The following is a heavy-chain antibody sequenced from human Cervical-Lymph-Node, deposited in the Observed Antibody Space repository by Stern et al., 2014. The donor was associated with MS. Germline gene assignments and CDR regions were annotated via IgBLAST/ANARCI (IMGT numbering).Heavy chain of an antibody. D-gene: IGHD5-24*01. CDR1: GGSISSTEHY. CDR3: SRDADGYSLVFGY. V-gene: IGHV4-30-4*01. CDR2: IHNSGTT. J-gene: IGHJ4*02. Sequence: QVQLQESGPGLVKPSQTLSLTCAVTGGSISSTEHYWSWFRQSPGKGLEWNGYIHNSGTTYYNPSLKSRVTISVDTSKNQFSLKVKSVTAADTAVYYCSRDADGYSLVFGYWGRGTLVTVSS.